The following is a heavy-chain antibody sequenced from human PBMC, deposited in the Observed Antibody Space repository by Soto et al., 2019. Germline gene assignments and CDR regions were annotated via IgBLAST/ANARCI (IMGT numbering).Heavy chain of an antibody. D-gene: IGHD2-15*01. CDR2: ISSSGSTI. V-gene: IGHV3-11*01. CDR1: GFTFSDYY. Sequence: GGSLRLSCAASGFTFSDYYMSWIRQAPGKGLEWVSYISSSGSTIYYADSMKGRFTISRDNAKNSLYLQMNSLRAEDTAVHYCARDLKNQQGGSCFGYWGQGTLVTVSS. CDR3: ARDLKNQQGGSCFGY. J-gene: IGHJ1*01.